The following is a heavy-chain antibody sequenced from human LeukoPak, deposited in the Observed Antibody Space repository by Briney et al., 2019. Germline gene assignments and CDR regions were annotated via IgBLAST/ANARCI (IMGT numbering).Heavy chain of an antibody. CDR3: AKYSSTVVTAFDY. CDR2: ISGSGGST. J-gene: IGHJ4*02. Sequence: GGSLRLSCAASGFTFSSYGMSWVRQAPGKGLEWVSAISGSGGSTYYTDSVKGRFTISRDNSKNTLYLQMNSLRAEDTAVYYCAKYSSTVVTAFDYWGQGTLVTVSS. D-gene: IGHD4-23*01. V-gene: IGHV3-23*01. CDR1: GFTFSSYG.